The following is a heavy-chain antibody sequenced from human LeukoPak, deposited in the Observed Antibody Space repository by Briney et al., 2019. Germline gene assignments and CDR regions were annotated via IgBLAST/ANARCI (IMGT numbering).Heavy chain of an antibody. Sequence: PGGSLKLSCAASGFTFSSYWMHWVRQTPGKGLVWVSLINSDGSSTSYADSVKGRFTISRDNAKNTLYLQMNRLRAEDTAVYYCARAFWSGPPDYWGQGNLVTVSS. CDR3: ARAFWSGPPDY. CDR2: INSDGSST. V-gene: IGHV3-74*01. D-gene: IGHD3-3*01. CDR1: GFTFSSYW. J-gene: IGHJ4*02.